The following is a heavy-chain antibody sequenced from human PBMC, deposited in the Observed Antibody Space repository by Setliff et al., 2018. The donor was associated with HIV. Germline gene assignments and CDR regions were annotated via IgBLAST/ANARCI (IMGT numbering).Heavy chain of an antibody. CDR3: ARDFNGGDFDY. D-gene: IGHD2-21*01. V-gene: IGHV3-21*01. Sequence: GSLRLSCAASGFTFSSYSMNWVRQAPGKGLEWVSSISSSSDYIYYADSVKGRFTISRDNAKKSVYLQMDSLRAEDSAVYYCARDFNGGDFDYWGQGTLVTVSS. J-gene: IGHJ4*02. CDR1: GFTFSSYS. CDR2: ISSSSDYI.